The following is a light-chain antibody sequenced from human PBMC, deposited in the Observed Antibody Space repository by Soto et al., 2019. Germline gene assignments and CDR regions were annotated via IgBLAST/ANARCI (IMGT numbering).Light chain of an antibody. Sequence: IQITHSPSTLSASVGDRVTITCRWSQGISNFLAWYQQKPGKVPNLLIYGASTLQSGVPSRFSASGSGTDFTLTISSLQPEDIATYYCQNYHSAPWTLGQGTKVDIK. CDR3: QNYHSAPWT. CDR1: QGISNF. CDR2: GAS. J-gene: IGKJ1*01. V-gene: IGKV1-27*01.